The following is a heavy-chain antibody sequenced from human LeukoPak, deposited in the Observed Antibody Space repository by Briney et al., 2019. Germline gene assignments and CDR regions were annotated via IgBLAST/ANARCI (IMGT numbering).Heavy chain of an antibody. V-gene: IGHV1-2*02. CDR3: AREGPIVGATHLVDY. Sequence: ASVKVSCKAYGYTFTDYYMHWVRQAPGQGLEWMGWINPNSGGTNYAQKFQGRVTMTRDTSISTAYMELSRPRSDDTAVYYCAREGPIVGATHLVDYWGQGTLVTVSS. D-gene: IGHD1-26*01. CDR2: INPNSGGT. J-gene: IGHJ4*02. CDR1: GYTFTDYY.